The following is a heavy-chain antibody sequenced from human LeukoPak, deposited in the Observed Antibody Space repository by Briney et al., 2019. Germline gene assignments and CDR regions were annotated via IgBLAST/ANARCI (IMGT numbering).Heavy chain of an antibody. CDR1: GYTFTDYY. J-gene: IGHJ5*02. CDR3: ARSSPIVVVPAAGNWFDP. Sequence: ASVKVSCKASGYTFTDYYIHCVRQTPGQGLEWMGWINPNSDGTNYAQKFQGRVTMTRGTSISTACMELSRLRSDDTAVYYCARSSPIVVVPAAGNWFDPWGQGTLVTVSS. CDR2: INPNSDGT. V-gene: IGHV1-2*02. D-gene: IGHD2-2*01.